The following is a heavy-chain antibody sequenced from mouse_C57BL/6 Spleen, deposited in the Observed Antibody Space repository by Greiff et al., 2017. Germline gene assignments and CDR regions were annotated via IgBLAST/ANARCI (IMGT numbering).Heavy chain of an antibody. CDR3: AERDYTGCDV. CDR1: GYTFTSYW. CDR2: IYPSDSET. V-gene: IGHV1-61*01. J-gene: IGHJ1*03. D-gene: IGHD2-13*01. Sequence: QVQLQQPGAELVRPGSSVKLSCKASGYTFTSYWMDWVKQRPGQGLEWIGNIYPSDSETHYNQKFKDKATLTVDKSSSTAYLQLSSLTSGDSAVYYCAERDYTGCDVWGTGTTVTVSS.